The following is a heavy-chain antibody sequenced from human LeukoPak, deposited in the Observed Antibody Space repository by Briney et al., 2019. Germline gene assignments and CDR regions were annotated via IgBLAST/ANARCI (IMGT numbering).Heavy chain of an antibody. D-gene: IGHD6-19*01. CDR2: MNPNSGNT. J-gene: IGHJ4*02. CDR3: ARNTAVAGTGFDY. Sequence: APVKVSCKASGYTFTSYDINWVRQATGQGLEWMGWMNPNSGNTGYAQKFQGRVAMTRNTSISTAYMELSSLRSEDTAVYYCARNTAVAGTGFDYWGQGTLVTVSS. CDR1: GYTFTSYD. V-gene: IGHV1-8*01.